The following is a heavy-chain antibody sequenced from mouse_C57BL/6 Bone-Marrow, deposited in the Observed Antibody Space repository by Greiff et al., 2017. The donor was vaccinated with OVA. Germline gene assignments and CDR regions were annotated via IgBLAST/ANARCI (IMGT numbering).Heavy chain of an antibody. CDR1: GFNIKDDY. D-gene: IGHD2-3*01. CDR2: IDPENGDT. J-gene: IGHJ2*01. CDR3: TTDGYYWDPSYFDY. Sequence: DVQLQESGAELVRPGASVKLSCTASGFNIKDDYMHWVKQRPEQGLEWIGWIDPENGDTEYASKFQGKATITADTSSNTAYLQLSSLTSEDTAVYYCTTDGYYWDPSYFDYWGQGTTLTVSS. V-gene: IGHV14-4*01.